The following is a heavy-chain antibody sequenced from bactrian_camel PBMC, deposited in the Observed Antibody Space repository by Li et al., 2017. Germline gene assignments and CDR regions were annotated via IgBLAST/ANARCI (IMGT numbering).Heavy chain of an antibody. V-gene: IGHV3S63*01. CDR2: ISTDGSA. D-gene: IGHD3*01. Sequence: HVQLVESGGGSVQAGGSLRLSCTGPGWTSDRCGMHWFRQAEGKQREWVSSISTDGSATYADSVKGRFTISQDNAKNTVYLQMNSLKSEDTATYYCAAIESQLGGAWFRGGAVGMDFWGKGTQVTVS. J-gene: IGHJ7*01. CDR1: GWTSDRCG.